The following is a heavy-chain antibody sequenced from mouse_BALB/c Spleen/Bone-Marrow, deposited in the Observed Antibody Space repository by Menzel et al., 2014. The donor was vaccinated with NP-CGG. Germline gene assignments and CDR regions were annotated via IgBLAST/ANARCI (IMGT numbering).Heavy chain of an antibody. Sequence: EVKLMESGRGLVKPGGSLKLSCAASGFTFSSYAMSWVRQTPEKRLEWVASISSGGSTYYPDSVKGRFTISRDNARNILYLQMSSRRSEDTAMYYCARGGGWLLSFDYWGQGTTLTVSS. J-gene: IGHJ2*01. CDR1: GFTFSSYA. CDR2: ISSGGST. V-gene: IGHV5-6-5*01. D-gene: IGHD2-3*01. CDR3: ARGGGWLLSFDY.